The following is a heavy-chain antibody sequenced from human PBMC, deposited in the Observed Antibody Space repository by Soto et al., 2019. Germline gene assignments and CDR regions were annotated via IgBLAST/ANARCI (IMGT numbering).Heavy chain of an antibody. J-gene: IGHJ4*02. V-gene: IGHV3-23*01. CDR2: ISVSGGDT. CDR1: GFTFGDYA. D-gene: IGHD6-19*01. CDR3: GKERRGSGWFICNT. Sequence: EVQLLESGGGLVKPGGSLRLSCAASGFTFGDYAMSWVRHTPGKGLGWVSAISVSGGDTRHADSVKGRFSTSRDNSRNTLYLHLNSLGVDDTAVYYCGKERRGSGWFICNTWGQGTLVTVSS.